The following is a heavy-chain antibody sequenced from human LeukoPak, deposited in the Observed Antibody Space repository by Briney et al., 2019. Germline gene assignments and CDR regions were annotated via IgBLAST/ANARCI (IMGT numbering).Heavy chain of an antibody. D-gene: IGHD6-13*01. V-gene: IGHV1-2*02. J-gene: IGHJ5*02. CDR3: ARDFAGAGKGNWFDP. CDR2: INPNSGGT. CDR1: GYTFTGNY. Sequence: ASVKVTCKASGYTFTGNYIHWVRQAPGQGLEWMGWINPNSGGTNYEQKFQGRVTMTRDTSISTAYMELSSLSSEDTAVYYCARDFAGAGKGNWFDPWGQGTLVTVSS.